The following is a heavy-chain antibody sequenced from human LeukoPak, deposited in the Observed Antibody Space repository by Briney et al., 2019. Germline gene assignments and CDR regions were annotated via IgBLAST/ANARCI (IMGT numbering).Heavy chain of an antibody. CDR3: ARSGSLVVVVPAATQRGLYNWFDP. D-gene: IGHD2-2*01. V-gene: IGHV4-39*07. Sequence: SETLSLTCTVSGGSISSSSYYWGWIRQPPGKGLEWIGSIYYSGSTYYNPSLKSRVTISVDTSKNQFSLKLSSVTAADTAVYYCARSGSLVVVVPAATQRGLYNWFDPWGQGTLVTVSS. CDR1: GGSISSSSYY. CDR2: IYYSGST. J-gene: IGHJ5*02.